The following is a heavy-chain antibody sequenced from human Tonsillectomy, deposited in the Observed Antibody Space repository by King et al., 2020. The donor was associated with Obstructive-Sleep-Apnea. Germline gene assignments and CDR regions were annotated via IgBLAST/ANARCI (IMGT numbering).Heavy chain of an antibody. CDR2: ITGSGDST. V-gene: IGHV3-23*04. CDR1: GFTFSSFA. D-gene: IGHD3-10*01. CDR3: AKILWFGELLFPFDY. Sequence: VQLVESGGGLVQPGGSLRLSCAASGFTFSSFAMTWVRQAPGKGLEWVSAITGSGDSTYYADSGKGRFTISRDNSKNTLYLQMSSLRAEDTAVYYCAKILWFGELLFPFDYWGQGTLVTVSS. J-gene: IGHJ4*02.